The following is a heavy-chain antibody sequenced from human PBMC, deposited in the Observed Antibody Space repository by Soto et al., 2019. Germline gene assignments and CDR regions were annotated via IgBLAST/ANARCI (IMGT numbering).Heavy chain of an antibody. CDR3: ARDVDSSGWYGENWFDP. CDR2: IYTSGST. V-gene: IGHV4-4*07. J-gene: IGHJ5*02. CDR1: GGSISSYY. Sequence: QVQLQESGPGLLKPSETLSLTCTVAGGSISSYYWSWIRQPAGKGLEWIGRIYTSGSTNYNPSLTHRVNMSVDTAKLQFSMKLGSETAADTAVYNFARDVDSSGWYGENWFDPWGQGTLVTVSS. D-gene: IGHD6-19*01.